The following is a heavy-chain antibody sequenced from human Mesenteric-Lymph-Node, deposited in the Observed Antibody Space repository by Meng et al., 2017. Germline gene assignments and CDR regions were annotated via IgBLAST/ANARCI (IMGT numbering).Heavy chain of an antibody. J-gene: IGHJ4*02. CDR2: MNPNSGNT. V-gene: IGHV1-8*02. CDR3: ASFGISNRFDY. D-gene: IGHD3-3*02. Sequence: ASVKVSCKASGGTFSSYTISWVRQAPGQGLEWMGWMNPNSGNTSYAQKFQGRVTLTRNTSISTAYMELSSLRSEGTAVYYCASFGISNRFDYWGQGTLVTVSS. CDR1: GGTFSSYT.